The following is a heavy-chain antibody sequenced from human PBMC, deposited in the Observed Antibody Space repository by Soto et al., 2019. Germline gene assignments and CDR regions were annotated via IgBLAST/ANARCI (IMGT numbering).Heavy chain of an antibody. D-gene: IGHD5-12*01. J-gene: IGHJ6*02. Sequence: PGGSLRLSCASSGFTFINAWMSWVRQAPGKGLEWVGRIKSKTDGGTTDYAAPVKGRFTISRDDSKNTLYLQMNSLKTEDTAVYYCTTDRKSGYDLYYYYGMDVWGQGTTVTVSS. CDR3: TTDRKSGYDLYYYYGMDV. V-gene: IGHV3-15*01. CDR2: IKSKTDGGTT. CDR1: GFTFINAW.